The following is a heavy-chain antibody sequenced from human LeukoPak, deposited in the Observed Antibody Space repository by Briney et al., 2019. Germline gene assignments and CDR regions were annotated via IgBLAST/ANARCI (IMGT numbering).Heavy chain of an antibody. V-gene: IGHV3-11*04. CDR3: ARGESPGYYYYMDV. J-gene: IGHJ6*03. CDR2: ISSSGFTI. Sequence: GGSLRLSCAASGFTFSDYYMSWIRQAPGKGLEWISYISSSGFTIYYADSLQGRFTISRDNAKNSLYLQMNSLRAEDTAVYYCARGESPGYYYYMDVWGKGTTVTVSS. CDR1: GFTFSDYY.